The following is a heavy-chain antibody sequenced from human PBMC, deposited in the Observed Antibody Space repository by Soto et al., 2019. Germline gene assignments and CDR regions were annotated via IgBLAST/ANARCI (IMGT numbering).Heavy chain of an antibody. J-gene: IGHJ4*02. V-gene: IGHV3-30*18. CDR3: AKDEYRYCTDSTCYPTDY. D-gene: IGHD2-15*01. CDR1: GFIFSTYG. CDR2: ISFDGRQK. Sequence: LRLSCAASGFIFSTYGMHWVRQAPGKGLEWVALISFDGRQKYYAESLKGRFTISRDNSKDMLYLEVNSLRAEDTAVYYCAKDEYRYCTDSTCYPTDYWGQGTLVTVSS.